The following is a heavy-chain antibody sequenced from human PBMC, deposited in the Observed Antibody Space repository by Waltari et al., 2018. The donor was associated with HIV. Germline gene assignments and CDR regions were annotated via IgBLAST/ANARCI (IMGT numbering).Heavy chain of an antibody. CDR3: ARGADRGDDRRDYYGMDV. CDR2: MYQSGTT. V-gene: IGHV4-38-2*01. J-gene: IGHJ6*02. CDR1: GYSIRSGYL. Sequence: QVQLHESGPGLVKPSETLSLTCGVSGYSIRSGYLWGWTRQAPGKGLAWIGHMYQSGTTHYNPSLQSRVTLSVDTSKNQFSLRLNSVTAADTAVYFCARGADRGDDRRDYYGMDVWGQGTTVTVSS. D-gene: IGHD4-17*01.